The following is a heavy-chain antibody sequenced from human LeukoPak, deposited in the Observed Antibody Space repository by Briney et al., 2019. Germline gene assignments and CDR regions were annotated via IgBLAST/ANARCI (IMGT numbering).Heavy chain of an antibody. V-gene: IGHV4-34*01. Sequence: SETLSLTYAVYGGSFSGYYCSWIRQAPGKGLEWIGEINHSGSTNYNPSLKSRVTISVDTSKNQFSLKLSSVTAADTAVYYCARGPYYDSSAYYPRWGQGTLVTVSS. J-gene: IGHJ1*01. CDR3: ARGPYYDSSAYYPR. CDR1: GGSFSGYY. D-gene: IGHD3-22*01. CDR2: INHSGST.